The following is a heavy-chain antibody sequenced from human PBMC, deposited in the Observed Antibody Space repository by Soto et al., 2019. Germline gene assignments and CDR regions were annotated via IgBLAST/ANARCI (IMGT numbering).Heavy chain of an antibody. J-gene: IGHJ4*02. CDR1: GFPFSTFA. CDR3: AKSGPTNYFDF. Sequence: EVQLLESGGGFVQPGGSLRLSCAASGFPFSTFAMNWVRQAPGKGLEWVSGITGGSGFTFYADSVKGRFTISRDDSENTLFLQMSSLRAEDTAKYYCAKSGPTNYFDFWGQGALGTVSS. CDR2: ITGGSGFT. D-gene: IGHD1-26*01. V-gene: IGHV3-23*01.